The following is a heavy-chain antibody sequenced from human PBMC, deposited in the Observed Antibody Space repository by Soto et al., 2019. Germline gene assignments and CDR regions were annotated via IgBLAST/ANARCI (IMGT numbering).Heavy chain of an antibody. CDR3: ARDPFGGYSGSSGYYSY. J-gene: IGHJ4*02. CDR1: GGSINSAGHS. V-gene: IGHV4-30-2*05. Sequence: SETLSLTFTVSGGSINSAGHSWGWVRQSPGKGLEWIGYSYHSGSSYYNPSLQNRVSISVDTSKNQFSLTLSSVTAADTDVYYCARDPFGGYSGSSGYYSYWRQGVLVTVSS. D-gene: IGHD3-22*01. CDR2: SYHSGSS.